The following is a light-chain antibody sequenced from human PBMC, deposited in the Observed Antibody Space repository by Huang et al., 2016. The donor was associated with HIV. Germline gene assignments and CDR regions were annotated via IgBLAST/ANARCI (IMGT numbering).Light chain of an antibody. J-gene: IGKJ1*01. CDR3: QQYNNWPPWT. CDR2: DAS. CDR1: QSVNNK. V-gene: IGKV3-15*01. Sequence: EVVMTQSPVTLSVSPGERATLSCRASQSVNNKLAWLQQKPGQAPRLRIHDASIRATGNPDRFSGSGSGTEFTLTISSLQSEDFAVYYCQQYNNWPPWTFGQGTKVEIK.